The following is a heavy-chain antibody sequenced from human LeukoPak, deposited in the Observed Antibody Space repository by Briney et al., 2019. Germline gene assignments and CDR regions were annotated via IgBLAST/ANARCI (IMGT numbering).Heavy chain of an antibody. CDR2: IYSGGNT. J-gene: IGHJ4*02. D-gene: IGHD6-13*01. CDR1: GFTVSSNS. V-gene: IGHV3-53*01. Sequence: GGSLRLSCTVSGFTVSSNSMSWVRQAPGKGLEWVSFIYSGGNTHNSDSVKGRFTISRDNSKNTLYLQMNSLRAEDTAVYYCAKDPGLAAAGHYWGQGTLVTVSS. CDR3: AKDPGLAAAGHY.